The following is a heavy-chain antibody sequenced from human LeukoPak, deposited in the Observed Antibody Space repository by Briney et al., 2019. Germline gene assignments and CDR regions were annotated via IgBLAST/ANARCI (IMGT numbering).Heavy chain of an antibody. CDR1: GFTFSSYA. CDR3: AKTRPLDSSSWSHGDY. V-gene: IGHV3-23*01. D-gene: IGHD6-13*01. J-gene: IGHJ4*02. Sequence: PGGSLRLSCAASGFTFSSYAMSWVRQAPGKGLEWVSVISGSGDSTYYADSVKGRFTISRDNSKNTLYLQMNSLRVEDTAVYYCAKTRPLDSSSWSHGDYWGQGTLVTVSS. CDR2: ISGSGDST.